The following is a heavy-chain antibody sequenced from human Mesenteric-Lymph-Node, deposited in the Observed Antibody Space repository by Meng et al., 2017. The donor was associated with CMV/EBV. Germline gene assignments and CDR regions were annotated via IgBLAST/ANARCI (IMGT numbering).Heavy chain of an antibody. CDR1: VGSISSSSYY. CDR3: ARDGDYYDSSGYNPFDY. CDR2: IYYSGST. Sequence: QRQLQESDPGLVKPSETLSLTCTVAVGSISSSSYYWGWIRQPPGKGLEWIGSIYYSGSTYYNPSLKSRVTISVDTSKNQFSLKLSSVTAADTAVYYCARDGDYYDSSGYNPFDYWGQGTLVTVSS. V-gene: IGHV4-39*07. D-gene: IGHD3-22*01. J-gene: IGHJ4*02.